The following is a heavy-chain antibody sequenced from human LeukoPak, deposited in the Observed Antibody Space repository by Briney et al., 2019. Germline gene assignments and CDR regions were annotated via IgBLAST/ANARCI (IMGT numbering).Heavy chain of an antibody. CDR1: GFTFSNYA. Sequence: GGSLRLSCSASGFTFSNYAIHWVRQTPGKGLEYVSAISNNEVVTYYADSVKGRFTISRDNFKNTLYLQMNSLRAEDTAVYYCAKRGCDTNGCPYYFDYWGQGTLVTVSS. CDR3: AKRGCDTNGCPYYFDY. CDR2: ISNNEVVT. D-gene: IGHD2-8*01. V-gene: IGHV3-64*04. J-gene: IGHJ4*02.